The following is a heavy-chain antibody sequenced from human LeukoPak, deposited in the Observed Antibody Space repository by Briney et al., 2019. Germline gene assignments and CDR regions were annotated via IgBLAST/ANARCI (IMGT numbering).Heavy chain of an antibody. Sequence: GGSLRLSCAASGFTFSDYYMSWIRQAPGKGLEWVSYISSSGSTIYYADSVKGRFTISRDNAKNSLYLQMNSLRAEDTAVYYCASAQTYDYYDSRGYAFDIWGQGTMVTVSS. D-gene: IGHD3-22*01. CDR1: GFTFSDYY. J-gene: IGHJ3*02. V-gene: IGHV3-11*04. CDR2: ISSSGSTI. CDR3: ASAQTYDYYDSRGYAFDI.